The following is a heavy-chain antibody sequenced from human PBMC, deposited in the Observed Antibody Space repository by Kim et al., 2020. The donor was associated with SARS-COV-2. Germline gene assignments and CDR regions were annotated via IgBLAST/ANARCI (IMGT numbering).Heavy chain of an antibody. CDR1: GYTFTSYY. D-gene: IGHD2-21*02. J-gene: IGHJ3*02. Sequence: ASVKVSCKASGYTFTSYYMHWVRQAPGQGLEWMGIINPSGGSTSYAQKFQGRVTMTRDTSTSTVYMELSSLRSEDTAVYYCAREHRDLRVAYCGGDCYPTNAFDIWGQGTMVTVSS. V-gene: IGHV1-46*01. CDR2: INPSGGST. CDR3: AREHRDLRVAYCGGDCYPTNAFDI.